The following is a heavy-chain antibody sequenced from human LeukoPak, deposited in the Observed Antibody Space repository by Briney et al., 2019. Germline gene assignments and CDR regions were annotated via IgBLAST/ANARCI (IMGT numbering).Heavy chain of an antibody. CDR2: INEDGSQK. J-gene: IGHJ4*02. CDR3: ARGPNSNWSGLDF. D-gene: IGHD6-6*01. CDR1: GFTFRSPW. V-gene: IGHV3-7*01. Sequence: GGSLRLSCVESGFTFRSPWMAWLRQAPEKGLEWVANINEDGSQKYYLGSVTGRFTVSRDNAKNTLYLQVNNLRAEDTAVYYCARGPNSNWSGLDFWGQGTLLTVSS.